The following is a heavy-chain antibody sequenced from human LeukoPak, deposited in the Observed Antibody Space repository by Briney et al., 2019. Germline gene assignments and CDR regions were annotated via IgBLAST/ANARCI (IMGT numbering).Heavy chain of an antibody. CDR3: AELGITMIGGV. D-gene: IGHD3-10*02. CDR1: GFSFTTYW. Sequence: GGSLRLSCAASGFSFTTYWMGWVRQAPGKGLEWVANINQDESSQYYVDSVKGRFTISRDNAKNSLYLQMNSLRAEDTAVYYCAELGITMIGGVWGKGTTVTISS. CDR2: INQDESSQ. J-gene: IGHJ6*04. V-gene: IGHV3-7*01.